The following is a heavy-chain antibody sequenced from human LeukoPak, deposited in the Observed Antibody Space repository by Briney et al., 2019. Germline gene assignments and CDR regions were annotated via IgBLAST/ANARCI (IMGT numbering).Heavy chain of an antibody. V-gene: IGHV4-4*07. CDR1: GGSISSYY. D-gene: IGHD6-19*01. CDR2: IYSSGNT. CDR3: ARSGPIEVAGVDY. J-gene: IGHJ4*02. Sequence: ASETLSLTCIVSGGSISSYYWSWIRQPAGKGLEWIGRIYSSGNTSYNPSLKSRVTILVDKSKNQFSLKLSSVTAADTAVYYCARSGPIEVAGVDYWGQGTLVTVSS.